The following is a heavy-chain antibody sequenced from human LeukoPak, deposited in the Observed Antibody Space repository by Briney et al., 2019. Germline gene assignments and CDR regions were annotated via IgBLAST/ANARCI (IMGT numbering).Heavy chain of an antibody. Sequence: GGALRLSCAASGFTFSNLGMHWVRQAPGKGLEWVAVISYDGSNKYSTDSVRGRFTISRDNSKNTLYLQMNTLRAEETALYYCAKTGVGWFIDYWGQGTLVTVSS. CDR3: AKTGVGWFIDY. J-gene: IGHJ4*02. CDR1: GFTFSNLG. V-gene: IGHV3-30*18. CDR2: ISYDGSNK. D-gene: IGHD6-19*01.